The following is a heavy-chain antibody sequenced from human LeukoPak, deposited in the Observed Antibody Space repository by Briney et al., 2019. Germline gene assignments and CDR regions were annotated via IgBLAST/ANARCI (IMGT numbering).Heavy chain of an antibody. Sequence: ALVKVSCKASSYTFTSYGISWVRQAPGQGLEWMGWISAYNGNTNYAQKLQGRVTMTTDTSTSTAYMELRSLRSDDTAVYYCARVQQLSYYDSSGYFDYWGQGTLVTVSS. CDR2: ISAYNGNT. D-gene: IGHD3-22*01. CDR3: ARVQQLSYYDSSGYFDY. CDR1: SYTFTSYG. J-gene: IGHJ4*02. V-gene: IGHV1-18*01.